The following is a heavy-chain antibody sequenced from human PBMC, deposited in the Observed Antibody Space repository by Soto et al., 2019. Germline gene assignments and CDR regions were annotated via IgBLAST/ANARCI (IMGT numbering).Heavy chain of an antibody. Sequence: PSETLSLTCTVSGGSVNTDSISSYYWSWIRQPPGKGLEWIGYIYYGGSTSYDPSLKSRVAISVDTSKTQFSLRLTSVTAADTAVYFWGGQDYGAKGYYFENWGQGALVTVSS. J-gene: IGHJ4*02. CDR2: IYYGGST. CDR3: GGQDYGAKGYYFEN. V-gene: IGHV4-61*01. CDR1: GGSVNTDSISSYY. D-gene: IGHD4-17*01.